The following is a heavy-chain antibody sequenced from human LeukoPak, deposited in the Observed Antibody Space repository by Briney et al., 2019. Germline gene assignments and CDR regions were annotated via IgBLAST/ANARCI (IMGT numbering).Heavy chain of an antibody. D-gene: IGHD3-10*01. CDR2: INPNSGGT. J-gene: IGHJ4*02. CDR3: ARDLVLMVRGVISDY. CDR1: GYTFTGYY. Sequence: ASVTVSCKASGYTFTGYYMHWVRQAPGQGLEWMGWINPNSGGTNYAQKFQGRVTMTRDTSISTAYMELSRLRSDDTAVYYCARDLVLMVRGVISDYWGQGTLVTVPS. V-gene: IGHV1-2*02.